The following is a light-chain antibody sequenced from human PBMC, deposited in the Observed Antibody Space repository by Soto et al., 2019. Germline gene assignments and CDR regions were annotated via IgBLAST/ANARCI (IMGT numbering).Light chain of an antibody. Sequence: EMVLTQSPGTLSLSPGERATLSCRASQNVISYLAWYQQKPGQAPRLLIYDASNSATGIPARFSGSGSGTDFTLTISSLEPEDFAVYYCQQRFTWPLTFGGGTKVEIK. J-gene: IGKJ4*01. CDR1: QNVISY. CDR2: DAS. CDR3: QQRFTWPLT. V-gene: IGKV3-11*01.